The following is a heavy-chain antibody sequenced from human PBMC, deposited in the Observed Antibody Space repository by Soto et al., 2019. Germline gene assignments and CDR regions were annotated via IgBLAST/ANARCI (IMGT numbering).Heavy chain of an antibody. CDR2: ISSSSTI. CDR3: ARDGRDY. Sequence: PGGSLRLSCAASGFTFSSYSMNWVRQAPGKGLEWVSYISSSSTIYYADSVKGRFTISRDNAKNSLYLQMNSLRAEDTAVYYCARDGRDYWGQGTLVTVSS. J-gene: IGHJ4*02. V-gene: IGHV3-48*01. CDR1: GFTFSSYS.